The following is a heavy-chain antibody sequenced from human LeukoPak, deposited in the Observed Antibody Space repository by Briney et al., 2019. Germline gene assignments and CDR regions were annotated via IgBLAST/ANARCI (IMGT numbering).Heavy chain of an antibody. Sequence: PGGSLRLSCAGSGFTFSTYAMHWVRQAPGKGLEWVAFIWPDGSKKYYADSVKGRFAISRESSNNTLYLQMNSLRPEDTGLYFCAKISSSAEPNFDHWGQGTRLTVSS. V-gene: IGHV3-30*02. J-gene: IGHJ4*02. CDR1: GFTFSTYA. D-gene: IGHD1-14*01. CDR2: IWPDGSKK. CDR3: AKISSSAEPNFDH.